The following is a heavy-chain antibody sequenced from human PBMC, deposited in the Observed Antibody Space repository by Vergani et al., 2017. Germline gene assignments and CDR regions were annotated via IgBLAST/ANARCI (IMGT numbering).Heavy chain of an antibody. Sequence: EVQMLESGGGLVQPGGSLRLSCAASGFTFSSYAMSWVCQAPGKGLECVSAISGSGGSTYYADSVKGRFTISRDNSKNTLYLQMNSLRAEDTAVYYCAKDRSITMISPRGYYYGMDVWGQGTTVTVSS. V-gene: IGHV3-23*01. CDR3: AKDRSITMISPRGYYYGMDV. CDR1: GFTFSSYA. J-gene: IGHJ6*02. CDR2: ISGSGGST. D-gene: IGHD3-22*01.